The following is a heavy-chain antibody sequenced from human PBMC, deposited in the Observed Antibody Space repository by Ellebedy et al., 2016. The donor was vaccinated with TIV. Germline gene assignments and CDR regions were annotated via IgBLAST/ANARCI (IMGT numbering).Heavy chain of an antibody. CDR3: ARVIAAAGYYDY. D-gene: IGHD6-13*01. Sequence: SETLSLXXAVSGGSISSSNWWSWVRQPPGKGLEWIGEIYHSGSTNYNPSLKSRVTISVDKSKNQFSLKLSSVTAADTAVYYCARVIAAAGYYDYWGQGTLVTVSS. CDR2: IYHSGST. J-gene: IGHJ4*02. V-gene: IGHV4-4*02. CDR1: GGSISSSNW.